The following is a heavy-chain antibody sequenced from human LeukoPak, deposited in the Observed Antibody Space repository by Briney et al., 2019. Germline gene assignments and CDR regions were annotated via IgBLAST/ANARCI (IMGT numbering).Heavy chain of an antibody. Sequence: GGSLRLSCAASGFTFSSYAMSWVRQAPGKGLEWVSAISGSGGSTYYADSVKGRFTISRDNAKNSLYLQMNSLRAEDTAVYYCARELLQGRRGMDVWGQGTTVTVSS. V-gene: IGHV3-23*01. CDR1: GFTFSSYA. D-gene: IGHD1-26*01. CDR3: ARELLQGRRGMDV. CDR2: ISGSGGST. J-gene: IGHJ6*02.